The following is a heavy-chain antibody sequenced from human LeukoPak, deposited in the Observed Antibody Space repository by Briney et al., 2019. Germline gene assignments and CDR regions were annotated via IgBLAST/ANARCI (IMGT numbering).Heavy chain of an antibody. CDR2: ISAYNGNT. D-gene: IGHD5-24*01. J-gene: IGHJ4*02. V-gene: IGHV1-18*01. CDR1: GGTFSSYA. CDR3: ARMEMATAIFDY. Sequence: ASVKVSCKASGGTFSSYAISWVRQAPGQGLEWMGWISAYNGNTNYAQNLQGRVTMTTDTSTSTAYMELRSLRSDDTAMYYCARMEMATAIFDYWGQGTLVTVSS.